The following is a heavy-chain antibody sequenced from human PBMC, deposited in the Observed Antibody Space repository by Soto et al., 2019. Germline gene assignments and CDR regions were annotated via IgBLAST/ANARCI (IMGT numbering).Heavy chain of an antibody. J-gene: IGHJ4*02. D-gene: IGHD6-19*01. CDR3: ARDNAPVAGTSLPGY. CDR2: ISYAGSNR. V-gene: IGHV3-30-3*01. Sequence: GGSLRLSCAASGFTFSSYAIHWVCQAPGKGLEWVAFISYAGSNRYYADSVKGRFTISRDNSKNTLYLQMNSLRVEDTAVYFCARDNAPVAGTSLPGYWGQGTLITVSS. CDR1: GFTFSSYA.